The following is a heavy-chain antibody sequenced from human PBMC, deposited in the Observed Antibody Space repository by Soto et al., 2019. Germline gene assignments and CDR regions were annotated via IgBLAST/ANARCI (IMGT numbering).Heavy chain of an antibody. CDR2: INHSGST. Sequence: QVQLQQWGAGLLKPSETLSLTCAVYGGSFSGYYWSWIRQPPGKGLEWIGEINHSGSTNYNPSLKSRVTISVDTSKNQFSLKLSSVTAADTAVYYCARFLYDSSGYYYEDYWGQGTLVTVSS. CDR3: ARFLYDSSGYYYEDY. D-gene: IGHD3-22*01. V-gene: IGHV4-34*01. CDR1: GGSFSGYY. J-gene: IGHJ4*02.